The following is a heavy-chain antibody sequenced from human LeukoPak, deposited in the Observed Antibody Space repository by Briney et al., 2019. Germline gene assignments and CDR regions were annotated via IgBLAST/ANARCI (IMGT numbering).Heavy chain of an antibody. CDR3: AKDPTMIVVVPRGYFDY. D-gene: IGHD3-22*01. J-gene: IGHJ4*02. CDR2: IRYDGSNK. Sequence: GGSLRLSCAASGFTFSSYGMHWVRQAPGKGLEWVAFIRYDGSNKYYADSVKGRFTISRDNSKNTLYLQMNSLRAEDTAVYYCAKDPTMIVVVPRGYFDYWGQGTLVTVSS. V-gene: IGHV3-30*02. CDR1: GFTFSSYG.